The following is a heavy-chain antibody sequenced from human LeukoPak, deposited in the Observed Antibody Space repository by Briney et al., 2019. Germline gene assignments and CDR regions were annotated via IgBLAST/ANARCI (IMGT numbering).Heavy chain of an antibody. Sequence: ASVKVSCKASGYTFTSYYMHWVRQAPGQELEWMGIIHPSGGSTTYAQKFQGRVTMTRDTSTSTVYMDLSSLRSEDTAVYYCARDGKLSGYSSGWYDYWGQGTLVTVSS. D-gene: IGHD6-19*01. CDR2: IHPSGGST. CDR1: GYTFTSYY. V-gene: IGHV1-46*01. CDR3: ARDGKLSGYSSGWYDY. J-gene: IGHJ4*02.